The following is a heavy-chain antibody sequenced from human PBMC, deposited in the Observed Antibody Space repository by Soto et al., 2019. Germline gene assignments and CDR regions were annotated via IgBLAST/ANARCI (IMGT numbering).Heavy chain of an antibody. CDR2: ISSSGGYR. V-gene: IGHV3-21*01. Sequence: PGGSLRLSCAASEITFRCYTMNWVRQAPGKGLEWISSISSSGGYRYYADSVKGRFIISRDNAKNLLYLQMNTLRAEDTAVYYCASLGVYCCGGSCYPDYYGLDVWGQGTTVTVSS. CDR1: EITFRCYT. D-gene: IGHD2-15*01. CDR3: ASLGVYCCGGSCYPDYYGLDV. J-gene: IGHJ6*02.